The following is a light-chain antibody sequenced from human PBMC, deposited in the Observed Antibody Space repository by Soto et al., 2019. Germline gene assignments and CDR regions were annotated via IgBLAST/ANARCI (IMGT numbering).Light chain of an antibody. CDR2: DVT. V-gene: IGLV2-14*03. CDR1: SSDVGAYNY. CDR3: CSYTSSSSLV. J-gene: IGLJ1*01. Sequence: QSALTQPASVSGSPGQSITISCTGTSSDVGAYNYVSWYQQYPGKAPKLMIYDVTSRPSGVSNRFSGSKSGNAASLTISGLQAEDEAEYYCCSYTSSSSLVFGTGTKVTVL.